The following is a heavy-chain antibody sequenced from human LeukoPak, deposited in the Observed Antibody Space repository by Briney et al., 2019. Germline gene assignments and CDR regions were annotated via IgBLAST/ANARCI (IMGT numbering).Heavy chain of an antibody. V-gene: IGHV3-66*02. CDR3: AKDRIAGHDTFDI. J-gene: IGHJ3*02. CDR1: GFTVSTNY. D-gene: IGHD6-13*01. CDR2: INSGGST. Sequence: GGSLRLPCAASGFTVSTNYMSWVRQAPGKGLEWVSLINSGGSTYYADSVKGRFTISRDNSKNTVYLQMNSLRAEDTAVYYCAKDRIAGHDTFDIWGQGTVVTVSS.